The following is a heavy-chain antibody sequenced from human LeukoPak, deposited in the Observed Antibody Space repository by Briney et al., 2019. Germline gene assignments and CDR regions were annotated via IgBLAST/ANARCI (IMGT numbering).Heavy chain of an antibody. CDR1: GYTFTGYY. Sequence: RASVKVSCKASGYTFTGYYMHWVRQAPGQGLEWMGWINPNSGGTNYAQKFQGRVTMTRDTSISTAYMELSRLRSDDTAVYYCARARSSSWLDYYYMDVWGKGTTVTVSS. D-gene: IGHD6-13*01. CDR2: INPNSGGT. V-gene: IGHV1-2*02. J-gene: IGHJ6*03. CDR3: ARARSSSWLDYYYMDV.